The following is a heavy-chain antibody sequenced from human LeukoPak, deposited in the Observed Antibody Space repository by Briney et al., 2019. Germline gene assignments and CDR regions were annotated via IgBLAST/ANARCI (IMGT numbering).Heavy chain of an antibody. CDR2: IHSSGST. D-gene: IGHD3-10*01. Sequence: PSETLSLTCTVSGGSISSYYWSWIRQPPGRGLEWIGYIHSSGSTNFNPSLKSRVTISEDTSKNQFSLRLTSVTAADTAVYYCATGSGNYYNRAFDYWGQGTLVTVSS. CDR1: GGSISSYY. CDR3: ATGSGNYYNRAFDY. J-gene: IGHJ4*02. V-gene: IGHV4-59*01.